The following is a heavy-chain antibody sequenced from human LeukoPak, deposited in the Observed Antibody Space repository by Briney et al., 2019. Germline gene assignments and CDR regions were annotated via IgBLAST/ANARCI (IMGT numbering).Heavy chain of an antibody. V-gene: IGHV4-61*02. CDR2: IYTSGST. Sequence: SQTLSLTCTVSGGSISSGSYYWSWIRQPAGKGLEWIGRIYTSGSTNYNPSLKSRVTISVDTSKNQFSLKLSSVTAADTAVYYCARWENYYYYMDVWGKGTTVTASS. CDR3: ARWENYYYYMDV. D-gene: IGHD1-26*01. CDR1: GGSISSGSYY. J-gene: IGHJ6*03.